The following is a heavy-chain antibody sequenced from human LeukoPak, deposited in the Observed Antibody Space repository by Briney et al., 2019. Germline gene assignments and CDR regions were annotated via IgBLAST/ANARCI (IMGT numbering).Heavy chain of an antibody. CDR1: GFTFSSYS. Sequence: PGGSLRLSCAASGFTFSSYSMSWVRQAPGKGLEWVSSISSSSSYIYYADSVKGRFTISRDNAKNSLYLQMNSLRAEDTAVYYCARDPIRTYYYGSGSYSPDYWGQGTLVTVSS. CDR3: ARDPIRTYYYGSGSYSPDY. CDR2: ISSSSSYI. J-gene: IGHJ4*02. D-gene: IGHD3-10*01. V-gene: IGHV3-21*01.